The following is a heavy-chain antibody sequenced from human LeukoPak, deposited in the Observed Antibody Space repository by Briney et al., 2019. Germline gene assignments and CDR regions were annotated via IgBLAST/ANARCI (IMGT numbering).Heavy chain of an antibody. CDR3: AKPGNYGDCGGRLYYFDY. CDR1: GFTFSSYA. D-gene: IGHD4-17*01. J-gene: IGHJ4*02. V-gene: IGHV3-23*01. CDR2: ISGSGGST. Sequence: GGSLRLSCAASGFTFSSYAMSWVRQAPGKGLEWVSAISGSGGSTYYADSVKGRFTISRDNSKNTLYLQMNSLRAEDTAVYYCAKPGNYGDCGGRLYYFDYWGQGTLVTVSS.